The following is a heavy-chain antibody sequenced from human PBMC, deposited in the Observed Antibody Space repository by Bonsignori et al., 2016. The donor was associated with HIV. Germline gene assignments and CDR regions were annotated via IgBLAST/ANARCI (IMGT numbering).Heavy chain of an antibody. J-gene: IGHJ4*01. Sequence: EVQLLESGGGLAQPGGSLRLSCASPEFRISSYVFSNSAMTWVRQAPGKGLEWVSSISGPGGFTNYADSVKGRFTISRDHSKDTLYLQMNSLRAEDTAVYFCAKQAYYHDGGDDY. CDR3: AKQAYYHDGGDDY. V-gene: IGHV3-23*01. CDR1: EFRISSYVFSNSA. D-gene: IGHD3-22*01. CDR2: ISGPGGFT.